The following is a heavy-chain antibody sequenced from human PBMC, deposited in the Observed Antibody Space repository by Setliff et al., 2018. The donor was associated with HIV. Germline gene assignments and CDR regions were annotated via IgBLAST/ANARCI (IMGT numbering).Heavy chain of an antibody. V-gene: IGHV4-34*01. CDR1: GGSFSDYF. CDR2: INHSGST. J-gene: IGHJ4*02. D-gene: IGHD3-9*01. CDR3: ARGHDILEPSGPFDY. Sequence: SETLSLTCAVYGGSFSDYFWTWIRQPPGKGLKWIGDINHSGSTNYNPSLKSRVAMSFDTSKNQFSLKLISVTAADTAVYYCARGHDILEPSGPFDYWGQGTLVTV.